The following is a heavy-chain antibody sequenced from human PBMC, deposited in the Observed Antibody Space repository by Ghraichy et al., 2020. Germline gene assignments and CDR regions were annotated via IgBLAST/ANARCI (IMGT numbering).Heavy chain of an antibody. Sequence: ESLNISCSVSGGSISSSSYYWGWIRQPPGKGLEWLGTMYYNGNTYFHPSLKSRLTISVDTSKNQFSLKLNSVTAADTARYFCARRLRYCSGPSCNFDFWGRGTLVTVSS. CDR1: GGSISSSSYY. CDR3: ARRLRYCSGPSCNFDF. D-gene: IGHD2-2*01. CDR2: MYYNGNT. J-gene: IGHJ4*02. V-gene: IGHV4-39*01.